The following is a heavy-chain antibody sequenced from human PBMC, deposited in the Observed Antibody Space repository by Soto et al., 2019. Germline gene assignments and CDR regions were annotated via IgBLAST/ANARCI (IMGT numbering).Heavy chain of an antibody. Sequence: QVQLQESGPGLVKPSQTLSLTCTVSGGSISSGDYYWSWIRQPPGKGLEWIGYIYYSGSTYYNPSLESRVTISVDTSKIQFALKLSSVTAADTAVYYCARAWWEVYDFWSGYQTHLGDNWFDPWGQGTLVTVSS. D-gene: IGHD3-3*01. V-gene: IGHV4-30-4*01. CDR1: GGSISSGDYY. CDR2: IYYSGST. CDR3: ARAWWEVYDFWSGYQTHLGDNWFDP. J-gene: IGHJ5*02.